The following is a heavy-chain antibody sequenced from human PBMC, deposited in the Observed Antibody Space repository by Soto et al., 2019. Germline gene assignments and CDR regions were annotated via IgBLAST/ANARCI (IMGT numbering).Heavy chain of an antibody. CDR2: MNPNSGNT. D-gene: IGHD3-10*01. J-gene: IGHJ6*02. CDR1: GYTFTSYD. V-gene: IGHV1-8*01. Sequence: ASVKVSCKASGYTFTSYDINWLRQATGQGLEWMGWMNPNSGNTDYAQRFQGRVTMTRNTSISTAYMELSSLRSEDTAVYYCARNYYGSGMGYYYYGMDVWGQGTTVTVSS. CDR3: ARNYYGSGMGYYYYGMDV.